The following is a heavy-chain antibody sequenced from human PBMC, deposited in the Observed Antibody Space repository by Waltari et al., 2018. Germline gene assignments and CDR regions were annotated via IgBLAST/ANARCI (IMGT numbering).Heavy chain of an antibody. V-gene: IGHV3-7*01. CDR1: GFTFSSYW. D-gene: IGHD6-13*01. CDR2: IKQDGSEK. Sequence: EVQLVESGGGLVQPGGSLRLSCAASGFTFSSYWMSWVRQAPGKGLEWVANIKQDGSEKYYMDSVKGRFTISRDNAKNSLYLQMNSLRAEDTAVYYCARRGYSSSLLAAFDIWGQGTMVTVSS. J-gene: IGHJ3*02. CDR3: ARRGYSSSLLAAFDI.